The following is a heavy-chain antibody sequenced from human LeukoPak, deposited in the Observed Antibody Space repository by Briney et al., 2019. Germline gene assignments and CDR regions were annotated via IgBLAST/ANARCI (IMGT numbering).Heavy chain of an antibody. Sequence: SETLSLTCTVSGDSISSSSYCWDWIRQPPGKGLEWIGNIYNSANTHYNPSVKTRITTSVDTSKNQFSLKLNSVTAADTGIYYCARHSRSAYTGYENAFDIWGQGTMVTVSS. CDR1: GDSISSSSYC. CDR3: ARHSRSAYTGYENAFDI. D-gene: IGHD5-12*01. J-gene: IGHJ3*02. CDR2: IYNSANT. V-gene: IGHV4-39*01.